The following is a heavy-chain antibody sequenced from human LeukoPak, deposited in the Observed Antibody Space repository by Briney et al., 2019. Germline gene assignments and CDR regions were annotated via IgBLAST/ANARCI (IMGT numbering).Heavy chain of an antibody. CDR2: ISYDGSNR. J-gene: IGHJ3*02. D-gene: IGHD4-17*01. V-gene: IGHV3-30*18. CDR1: GFTFSSYG. Sequence: GGSLRLSCAASGFTFSSYGMHWVRQAPGKGLEWVAVISYDGSNRYYADSVKGRFTISRDNSKNTLYLQMNSLRAEDTAVYYCAKDPNGDYIGTFDIWGQGTMVTVSS. CDR3: AKDPNGDYIGTFDI.